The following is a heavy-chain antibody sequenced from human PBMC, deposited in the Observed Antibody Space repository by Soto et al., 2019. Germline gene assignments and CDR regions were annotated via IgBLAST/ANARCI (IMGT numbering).Heavy chain of an antibody. CDR2: IYWNDDK. D-gene: IGHD3-22*01. CDR1: GLSLSTSGVG. J-gene: IGHJ3*02. Sequence: SGPTLVNPTQTLTLTCTFSGLSLSTSGVGVGWIRQPPGKALEWLALIYWNDDKRYSPSLNSRLTITKETYKNQVVFTMTNMDPVDTATYYCAHRQVYYDGRASDAFHXWGQATMLTVS. V-gene: IGHV2-5*01. CDR3: AHRQVYYDGRASDAFHX.